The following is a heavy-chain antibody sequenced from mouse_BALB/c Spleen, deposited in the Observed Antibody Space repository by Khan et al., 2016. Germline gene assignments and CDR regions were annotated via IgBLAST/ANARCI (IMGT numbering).Heavy chain of an antibody. D-gene: IGHD3-3*01. CDR3: TRGTGYFDY. J-gene: IGHJ2*01. Sequence: QVQLQQPGAELVRPGASVKLSCKASGYTFTSFWINWVKQRPGQGLEWIGHIYPSDSYTDYNQKFKDRATLTVDKSSNTAYMQLNSPTSVDSAFYYCTRGTGYFDYWGQGTTLTVSS. CDR1: GYTFTSFW. V-gene: IGHV1-69*02. CDR2: IYPSDSYT.